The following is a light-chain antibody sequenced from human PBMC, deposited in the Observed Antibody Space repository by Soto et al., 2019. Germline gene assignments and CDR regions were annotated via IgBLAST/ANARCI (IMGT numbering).Light chain of an antibody. J-gene: IGLJ1*01. Sequence: QSVLPQPASVSGSPVQSITISCTGTSSDVGGYNYVSWYQQHPGKAPKLMIYDVSNRPSGVSNRFSGSKSGNTASLTISGLQAEDEADYYCSSYTSSSPYVFGTGTKVT. CDR3: SSYTSSSPYV. V-gene: IGLV2-14*01. CDR2: DVS. CDR1: SSDVGGYNY.